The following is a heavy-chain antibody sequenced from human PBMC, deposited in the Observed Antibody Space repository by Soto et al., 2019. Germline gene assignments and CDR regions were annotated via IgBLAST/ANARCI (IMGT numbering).Heavy chain of an antibody. D-gene: IGHD4-17*01. CDR3: ARGFKYGDYSRWFGP. J-gene: IGHJ5*02. CDR2: INPNSGNT. V-gene: IGHV1-8*01. CDR1: GYIFTNYD. Sequence: QVQLAQSGAEVKKPGASVKVSCKASGYIFTNYDINWVRQATGQGLEYLGWINPNSGNTGYVQKFQGRVTMTRNTSINTAYMGLDSLRSKATPVYYCARGFKYGDYSRWFGPWGQGTLVTVSS.